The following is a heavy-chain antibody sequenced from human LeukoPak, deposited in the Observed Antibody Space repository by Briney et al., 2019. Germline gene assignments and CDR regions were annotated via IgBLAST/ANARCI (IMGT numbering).Heavy chain of an antibody. CDR1: GGSISSHY. Sequence: PSETLSLTCTVSGGSISSHYWSWIRQPPGKGLEWIGYIYYSGSTNYNPSLKSRVTISVDTSKNQFSPKLSSVTAADTAVYYCARAYDNYYYYYMDVWGKGTTVTVSS. J-gene: IGHJ6*03. V-gene: IGHV4-59*11. D-gene: IGHD3-22*01. CDR2: IYYSGST. CDR3: ARAYDNYYYYYMDV.